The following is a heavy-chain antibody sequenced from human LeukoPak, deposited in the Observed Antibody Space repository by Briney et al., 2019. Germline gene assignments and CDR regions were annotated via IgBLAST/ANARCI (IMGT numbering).Heavy chain of an antibody. CDR2: ITSSGGTI. Sequence: GGSLRLSCAASEFTFSDYTMNWVRQVPGKGLEWVSSITSSGGTIYYADSVKDRFSLSRDNAKKSLYLQMNSLRAEDAAVYYCARGTTYYGILTGYVGAFDIWGQGTMVTVSS. J-gene: IGHJ3*02. CDR1: EFTFSDYT. V-gene: IGHV3-48*04. D-gene: IGHD3-9*01. CDR3: ARGTTYYGILTGYVGAFDI.